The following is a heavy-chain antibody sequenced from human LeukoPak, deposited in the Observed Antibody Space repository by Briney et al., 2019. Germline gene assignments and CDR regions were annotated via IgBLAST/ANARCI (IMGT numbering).Heavy chain of an antibody. D-gene: IGHD2-2*01. V-gene: IGHV1-69*05. CDR2: IIPIFGTA. CDR1: GGTFSSYA. CDR3: ARDRVGDSADY. J-gene: IGHJ4*02. Sequence: GSSVKVSCKASGGTFSSYAISWVRQAPGQGLEWMGGIIPIFGTANYAQKLQGRVTMTTDTSTSTAYMELRSLRSDDTAVYYCARDRVGDSADYWGQGTLVTVSS.